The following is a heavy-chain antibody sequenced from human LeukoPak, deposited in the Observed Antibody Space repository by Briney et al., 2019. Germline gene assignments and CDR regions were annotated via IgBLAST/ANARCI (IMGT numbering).Heavy chain of an antibody. J-gene: IGHJ4*02. Sequence: PSETLSLTCAVYGGSFSGYYWSWIRQPPGKGLEWIGEINHSGSNNYNPSLKSRVTISVDTSKNQFSLKLSSVTAADTAVYYCARYTNYDSSGYVLDYWGQGTLVTVSS. D-gene: IGHD3-22*01. V-gene: IGHV4-34*01. CDR2: INHSGSN. CDR1: GGSFSGYY. CDR3: ARYTNYDSSGYVLDY.